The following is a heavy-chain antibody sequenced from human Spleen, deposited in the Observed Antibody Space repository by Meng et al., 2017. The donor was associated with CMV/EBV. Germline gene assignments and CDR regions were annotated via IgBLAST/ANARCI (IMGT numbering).Heavy chain of an antibody. CDR2: INWNGGST. CDR3: ARALGASWRNYYYYYGMDV. J-gene: IGHJ6*02. V-gene: IGHV3-20*04. D-gene: IGHD2-2*01. Sequence: GESLKISCAASGFTFNDYGMSWVRQAPGKGLEWVSGINWNGGSTGYADFVKGRFTISRDHAKNSLYLQMNSLKAEDTALYYCARALGASWRNYYYYYGMDVWGQGTTVTVSS. CDR1: GFTFNDYG.